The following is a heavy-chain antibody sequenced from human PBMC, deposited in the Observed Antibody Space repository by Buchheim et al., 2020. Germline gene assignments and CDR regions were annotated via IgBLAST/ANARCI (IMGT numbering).Heavy chain of an antibody. J-gene: IGHJ6*03. Sequence: VQLEESGGGLVKPGGSLRLSCAASGFTLSDHSMNWVRQTPGSGLEWLACISSTSNHIFYADSVQGRFTVSRDNAKNSVSLQMSSLRVEDSALYFCVIDWNLAARSDQYYYYMDGCCKATT. CDR3: VIDWNLAARSDQYYYYMDG. CDR2: ISSTSNHI. CDR1: GFTLSDHS. V-gene: IGHV3-21*02. D-gene: IGHD6-6*01.